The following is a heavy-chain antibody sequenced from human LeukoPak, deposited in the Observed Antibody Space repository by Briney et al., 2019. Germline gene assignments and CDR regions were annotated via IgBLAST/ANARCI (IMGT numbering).Heavy chain of an antibody. D-gene: IGHD3-3*01. J-gene: IGHJ4*02. CDR3: AKLAQMEWLLSPYFDY. V-gene: IGHV3-23*01. CDR1: GFTFSSYA. CDR2: ISGSGGST. Sequence: GGSLRLSCAASGFTFSSYAMSWVRQAPGKGLEWVSAISGSGGSTYYADSVKGRFTISRDNSKDTLYLQMNSLRAEDTAVYYCAKLAQMEWLLSPYFDYWGQGTLVTVSS.